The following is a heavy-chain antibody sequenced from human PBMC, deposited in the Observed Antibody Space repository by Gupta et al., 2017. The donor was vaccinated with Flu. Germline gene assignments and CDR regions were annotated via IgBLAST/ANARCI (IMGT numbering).Heavy chain of an antibody. V-gene: IGHV3-33*01. Sequence: QVQLVESGGGVVQPGRSLRLSCAASGFTFSSYGMHWARSAPGKGLEWVAVIWYDGSNKYYADSVKGRFTISRDNSKNTLYLQMNSLRAEDTAVYYCAREQSGYYDILTGYYNWDYWGQGTLVTVSS. D-gene: IGHD3-9*01. CDR1: GFTFSSYG. CDR2: IWYDGSNK. J-gene: IGHJ4*02. CDR3: AREQSGYYDILTGYYNWDY.